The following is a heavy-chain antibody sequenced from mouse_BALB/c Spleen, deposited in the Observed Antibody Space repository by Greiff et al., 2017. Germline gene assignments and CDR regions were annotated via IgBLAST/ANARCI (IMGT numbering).Heavy chain of an antibody. CDR3: ARRILRLRGGAMDY. CDR2: ISSGGGST. CDR1: GFAFSSYD. V-gene: IGHV5-12-1*01. D-gene: IGHD1-2*01. J-gene: IGHJ4*01. Sequence: DVMLVESGGGLVKPGGSLKLSCAASGFAFSSYDMSWVRQTPEKRLEWVAYISSGGGSTYYPDTVKGRFTISRDNAKNTLYLQMSSLKSEDTAMYYCARRILRLRGGAMDYWGQGTSVTVSS.